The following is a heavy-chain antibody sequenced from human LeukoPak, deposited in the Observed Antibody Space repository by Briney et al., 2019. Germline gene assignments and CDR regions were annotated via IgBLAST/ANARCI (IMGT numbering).Heavy chain of an antibody. CDR1: GGTFSSYA. Sequence: SVKVSCKASGGTFSSYAISWVRQAPGQGLEWMGRITPIFGIANYAQKFQGRVTITADKSTSTAYRELSSLRSEDTAVYYCARGYDYVWGNTYDYWGRGTLVTVSS. V-gene: IGHV1-69*04. CDR2: ITPIFGIA. D-gene: IGHD3-16*01. J-gene: IGHJ4*02. CDR3: ARGYDYVWGNTYDY.